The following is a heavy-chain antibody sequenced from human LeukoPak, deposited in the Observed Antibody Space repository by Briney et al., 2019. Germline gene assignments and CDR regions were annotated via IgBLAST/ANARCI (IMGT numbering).Heavy chain of an antibody. J-gene: IGHJ5*02. V-gene: IGHV3-33*01. CDR2: IWYDGSNK. CDR3: ARGGSTSCYDLRCHWFDP. Sequence: GGSLRLSCAESGFTFSSYGMHWVRQAPGKGLEWVAVIWYDGSNKYYADSVKGRFTISRDNSKNTLYLQMNSLRAEDTAVYYCARGGSTSCYDLRCHWFDPWGQGTLVTVSS. D-gene: IGHD2-2*01. CDR1: GFTFSSYG.